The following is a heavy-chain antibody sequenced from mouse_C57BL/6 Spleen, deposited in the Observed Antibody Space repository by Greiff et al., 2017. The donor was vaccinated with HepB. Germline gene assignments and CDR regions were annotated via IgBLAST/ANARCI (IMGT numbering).Heavy chain of an antibody. CDR1: GYAFSSSW. D-gene: IGHD2-10*01. J-gene: IGHJ3*01. CDR2: IYPGDGDT. Sequence: QVQLQQSGPELVKPGASVKISCKASGYAFSSSWMNWVKQRPGKGLEWIGRIYPGDGDTNYNGKFKGKATLTADKSSSTAYMQLSSLTSEDSAVYFCARPYYGNWFAYWGQGTLVTVSA. V-gene: IGHV1-82*01. CDR3: ARPYYGNWFAY.